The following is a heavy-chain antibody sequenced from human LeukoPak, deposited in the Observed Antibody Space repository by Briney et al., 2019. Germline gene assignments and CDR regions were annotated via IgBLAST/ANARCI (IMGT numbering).Heavy chain of an antibody. D-gene: IGHD6-19*01. Sequence: GGSLRLSCSASGFTFSSYWMSWVRQAPGKGLEWVANIKEDGSEIYYVDSVKGRFTISRDNAKNSLYLQMNSLRAEDTAVYFCAREADTSGWTDWGQGTLVTVSS. CDR1: GFTFSSYW. CDR3: AREADTSGWTD. V-gene: IGHV3-7*01. CDR2: IKEDGSEI. J-gene: IGHJ4*02.